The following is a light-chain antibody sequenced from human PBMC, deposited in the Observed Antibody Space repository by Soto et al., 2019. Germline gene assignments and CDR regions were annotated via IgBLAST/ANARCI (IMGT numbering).Light chain of an antibody. CDR3: QQYNNWPWT. V-gene: IGKV3-15*01. J-gene: IGKJ1*01. Sequence: EIVMTQSPATLSVSPGERATLSCRASQSVSSNLACYQQKPGQAPRLLIYGASTRATGIPARFSGSGSGTEFTLTISILQSEDFAVYYCQQYNNWPWTFGQGTKVEIK. CDR1: QSVSSN. CDR2: GAS.